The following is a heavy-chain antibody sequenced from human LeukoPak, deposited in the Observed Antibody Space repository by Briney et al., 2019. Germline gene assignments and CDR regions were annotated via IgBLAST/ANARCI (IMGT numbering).Heavy chain of an antibody. CDR3: ARDEGTEAPRLGFDY. Sequence: KPGGSLRLSCAASGFTFSSYATHWVRQAPGKGLEWVAVISYDGSNKYYADSVKGRFTTSRDNSKNTLYLQMNSLRAEDTAVYYCARDEGTEAPRLGFDYWGQGTLVTVSS. CDR1: GFTFSSYA. CDR2: ISYDGSNK. J-gene: IGHJ4*02. V-gene: IGHV3-30*04. D-gene: IGHD1/OR15-1a*01.